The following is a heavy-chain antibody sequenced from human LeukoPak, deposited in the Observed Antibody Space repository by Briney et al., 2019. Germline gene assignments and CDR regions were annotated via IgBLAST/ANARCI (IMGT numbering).Heavy chain of an antibody. V-gene: IGHV1-69*13. CDR3: ARGAYGYCSSTSCYTIDY. J-gene: IGHJ4*02. Sequence: GASVKVSCKASGGTFSSYAISWVRQAPGQGLEWMGGIIPIFGTANYAQKFQGRVTITADESTSTAYMELSSLRSEDTAVYYCARGAYGYCSSTSCYTIDYWGQGTLVTVSS. D-gene: IGHD2-2*02. CDR1: GGTFSSYA. CDR2: IIPIFGTA.